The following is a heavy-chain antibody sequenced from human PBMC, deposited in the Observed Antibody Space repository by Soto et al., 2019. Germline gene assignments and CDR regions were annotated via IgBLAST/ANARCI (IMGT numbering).Heavy chain of an antibody. J-gene: IGHJ4*02. CDR3: AKDRGPSSYLDY. D-gene: IGHD3-10*01. CDR2: VSYSGRT. CDR1: GGSINTYY. V-gene: IGHV4-59*01. Sequence: ETLSLTCSVSGGSINTYYWSWIRQPPGKGLEWIGYVSYSGRTHYNPSLKTRVTISVDMSKNQFSLNLSSVTAADTAVYYCAKDRGPSSYLDYWGQGTLVTVSS.